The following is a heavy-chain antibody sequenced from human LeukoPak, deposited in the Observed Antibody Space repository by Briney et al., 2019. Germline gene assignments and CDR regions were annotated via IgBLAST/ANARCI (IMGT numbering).Heavy chain of an antibody. CDR2: IIPIFGTA. CDR1: GGTFSSYA. Sequence: GASVKVSCKASGGTFSSYAISWVRQAPGQGLEWMGGIIPIFGTANYAQKFQGRVTITADESTSTAYMELSSLRSEDTAVYYCASFGYSSSIYYLDYWGQGTLVTVSS. J-gene: IGHJ4*02. CDR3: ASFGYSSSIYYLDY. V-gene: IGHV1-69*13. D-gene: IGHD6-6*01.